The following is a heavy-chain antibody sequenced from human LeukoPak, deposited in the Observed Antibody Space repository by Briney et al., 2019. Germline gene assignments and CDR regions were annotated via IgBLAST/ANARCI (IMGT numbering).Heavy chain of an antibody. D-gene: IGHD5-12*01. CDR2: MYYSGST. V-gene: IGHV4-59*08. Sequence: SETLSLTCTVSGDSIITYHWSWIRQPPGKGLEWIGYMYYSGSTNYNPSLKSRVTISVDKSRNQFSLTLSSVTAADTAVYYCARHSRGYDSEFEYWGQGTLVTVSS. CDR1: GDSIITYH. CDR3: ARHSRGYDSEFEY. J-gene: IGHJ4*02.